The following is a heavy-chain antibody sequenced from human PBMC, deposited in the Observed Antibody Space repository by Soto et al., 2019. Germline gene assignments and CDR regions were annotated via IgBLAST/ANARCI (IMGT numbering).Heavy chain of an antibody. CDR3: VTVNLVGAAYYFDY. D-gene: IGHD1-26*01. Sequence: PSETLSLTCTVSGGSISSYYWSWIRQPPGKGLAWIGYIYYSGSTNYNPALKSRVTISVDTSKNQFPLKLSSVTAADTAVYYCVTVNLVGAAYYFDYWGPGTLVTVSS. V-gene: IGHV4-59*08. J-gene: IGHJ4*02. CDR1: GGSISSYY. CDR2: IYYSGST.